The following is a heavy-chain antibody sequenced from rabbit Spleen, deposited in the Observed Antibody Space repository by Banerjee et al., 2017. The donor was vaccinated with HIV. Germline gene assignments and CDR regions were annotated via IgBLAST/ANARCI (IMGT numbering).Heavy chain of an antibody. CDR3: ARDAGTSVSTYGMDL. J-gene: IGHJ6*01. Sequence: QSLEESGGGLVKPGASLTLTCKASGFSLNSGYDMCWVRQAPGKGLEWIACIYAGSSGNTYSATWAKGRFTISKASSTTVTLQRTSLTVADTATYFCARDAGTSVSTYGMDLWGQGTLVTVS. CDR1: GFSLNSGYD. D-gene: IGHD8-1*01. V-gene: IGHV1S40*01. CDR2: IYAGSSGNT.